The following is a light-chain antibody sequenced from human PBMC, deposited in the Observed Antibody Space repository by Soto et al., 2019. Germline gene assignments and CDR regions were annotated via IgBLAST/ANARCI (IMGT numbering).Light chain of an antibody. CDR1: QSISTW. J-gene: IGKJ5*01. V-gene: IGKV1-5*03. Sequence: DIQMTQSPSTLSASVVDRVTITCRASQSISTWLAWYQQKPGKAPNLLIYKASSLESGVPSRFSGSGSGTEFTLTISSLQPDDFATYYCHHYNSYPITFGQGTRLEI. CDR3: HHYNSYPIT. CDR2: KAS.